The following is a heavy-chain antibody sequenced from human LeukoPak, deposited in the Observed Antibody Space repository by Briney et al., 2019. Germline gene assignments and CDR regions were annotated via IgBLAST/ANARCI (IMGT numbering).Heavy chain of an antibody. J-gene: IGHJ4*02. D-gene: IGHD6-19*01. Sequence: ASVKVSCKASGGTFSSYAISWGRQAPGQGLEWMGGIIPIFGTANYAQKFQGRVTTTADESTSTAYMELSSLRSEDTAVYYCARSKGIAVADFDYWGQGTLVTVSS. CDR1: GGTFSSYA. CDR2: IIPIFGTA. V-gene: IGHV1-69*13. CDR3: ARSKGIAVADFDY.